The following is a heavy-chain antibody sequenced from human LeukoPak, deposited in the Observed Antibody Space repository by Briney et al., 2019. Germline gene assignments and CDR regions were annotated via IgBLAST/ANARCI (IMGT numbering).Heavy chain of an antibody. V-gene: IGHV4-59*01. CDR2: IYYSGST. CDR3: ARVGMAGGSKGYGMDV. Sequence: PSETLSLTCTVSGGSISSYYWSWIRQPPGKGLEWIGYIYYSGSTNYNPSLKSRVTISVDTSKNQFSLELSSVTAADTAVYYCARVGMAGGSKGYGMDVWGQGTTVTVSS. J-gene: IGHJ6*02. CDR1: GGSISSYY. D-gene: IGHD2-15*01.